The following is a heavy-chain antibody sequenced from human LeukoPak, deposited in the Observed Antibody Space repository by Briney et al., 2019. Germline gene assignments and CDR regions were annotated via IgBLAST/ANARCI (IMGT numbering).Heavy chain of an antibody. D-gene: IGHD1-26*01. V-gene: IGHV3-33*08. CDR3: ARGGLTIAEATASWYLDY. J-gene: IGHJ4*02. CDR2: TWYDGSNK. Sequence: GGTLRLSCAASGFTFSTYDMHWVRRAPAKGLEWVALTWYDGSNKKYTDSVKDRFTIHRDNSKNALFLLMNSLRGGGTAVYYCARGGLTIAEATASWYLDYWGQGTLVTVSS. CDR1: GFTFSTYD.